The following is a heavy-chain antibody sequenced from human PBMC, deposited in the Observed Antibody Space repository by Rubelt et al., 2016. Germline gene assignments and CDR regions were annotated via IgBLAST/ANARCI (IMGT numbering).Heavy chain of an antibody. CDR2: ISSTGVST. Sequence: EGQLVESGGGLVQPGGSLRLSCSASGFIFSSYAMHWVRQAPVNGMDYVSAISSTGVSTYNADSVKGRFTISRDKSKKTLYLQMSSLRAEETAVDYCVKLVGATPANYCDYWGQGTLVTVSS. CDR1: GFIFSSYA. D-gene: IGHD1-26*01. V-gene: IGHV3-64D*09. CDR3: VKLVGATPANYCDY. J-gene: IGHJ4*02.